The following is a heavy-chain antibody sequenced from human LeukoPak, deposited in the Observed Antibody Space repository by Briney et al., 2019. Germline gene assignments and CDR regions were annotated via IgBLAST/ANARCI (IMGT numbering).Heavy chain of an antibody. Sequence: GRSLRLSCAASGFTFSRYAMHWVRQAPGKGLEWVAVISYDGSNKYYAASVNGRFTISRDNSKNTLYLQMNSLRAEDTAVYYCARGDYGDSDYYCAGMDVWGQGTTVTVSS. CDR3: ARGDYGDSDYYCAGMDV. V-gene: IGHV3-30*04. CDR1: GFTFSRYA. D-gene: IGHD4-17*01. J-gene: IGHJ6*02. CDR2: ISYDGSNK.